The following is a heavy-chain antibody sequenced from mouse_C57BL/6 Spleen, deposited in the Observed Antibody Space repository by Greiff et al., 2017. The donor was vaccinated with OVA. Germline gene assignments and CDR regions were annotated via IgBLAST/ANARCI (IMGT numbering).Heavy chain of an antibody. Sequence: EVHLVESGEGLVKPGGSLKLSCAASGFTFSSYAMSWVRQTPEKRLEWVAYISSGGDYIYYADTVKGRFTISRDNARNTLYLQMSSLKSEDTAMYYGTREDYGSSYVGYFDVWGTGTTVTVSS. J-gene: IGHJ1*03. D-gene: IGHD1-1*01. CDR2: ISSGGDYI. V-gene: IGHV5-9-1*02. CDR3: TREDYGSSYVGYFDV. CDR1: GFTFSSYA.